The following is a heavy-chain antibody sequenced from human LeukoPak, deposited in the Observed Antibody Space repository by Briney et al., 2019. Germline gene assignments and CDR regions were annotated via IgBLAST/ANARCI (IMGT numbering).Heavy chain of an antibody. CDR2: VDPEDGET. CDR1: GYTFTDYY. Sequence: ASVKISCKVPGYTFTDYYMHWVQQAPGKGLEWMGLVDPEDGETIYAEKFQGRVTITADTSTDTAYMELSSLRSEDTAVYYCARWDYYDSSGYCYWGQGTLVTVSS. V-gene: IGHV1-69-2*01. J-gene: IGHJ4*02. D-gene: IGHD3-22*01. CDR3: ARWDYYDSSGYCY.